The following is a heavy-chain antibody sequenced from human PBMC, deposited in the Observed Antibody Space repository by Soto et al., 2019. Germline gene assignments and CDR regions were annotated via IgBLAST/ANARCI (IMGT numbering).Heavy chain of an antibody. CDR3: ARVLGIQLWHGDYFDY. CDR1: GFTFSSYE. V-gene: IGHV3-48*03. Sequence: EVQLVESGGGLVKPGGSLRLSCAASGFTFSSYEMNWVRQAPGKGLEWVSYISSSGSTIYYADSVKGRFTISRDNAKNSLYLQMNSLRAEDTAVYYCARVLGIQLWHGDYFDYWGQGTLVTVSS. J-gene: IGHJ4*02. D-gene: IGHD5-18*01. CDR2: ISSSGSTI.